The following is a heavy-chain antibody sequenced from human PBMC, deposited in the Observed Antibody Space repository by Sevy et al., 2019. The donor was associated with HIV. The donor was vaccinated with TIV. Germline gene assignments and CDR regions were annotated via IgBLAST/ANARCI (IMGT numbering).Heavy chain of an antibody. J-gene: IGHJ3*02. V-gene: IGHV3-11*06. D-gene: IGHD1-26*01. CDR1: GFTFGNYY. Sequence: GGSLRLSCAASGFTFGNYYMSWIRQAPGKGLEWVSYISSLSSYTKFADSVKGRFTISRDNAKNSLYLQMKSLRAEDTAVYYCAGGSGRYNDASDIWGQGTMVTVSS. CDR3: AGGSGRYNDASDI. CDR2: ISSLSSYT.